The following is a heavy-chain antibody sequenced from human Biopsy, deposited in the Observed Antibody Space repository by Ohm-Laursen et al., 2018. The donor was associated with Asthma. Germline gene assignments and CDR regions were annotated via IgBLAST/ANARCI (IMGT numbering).Heavy chain of an antibody. J-gene: IGHJ6*02. Sequence: VKISCKTSGGTFSRYAISWVRRAPGQGLEWMGGIIPVFGTSNYAQKFQGRVTFTADGSTSSAYMELTSLRKEDTAVYYCARGGYYGDRRHHNGLDVWGQGTTITVSS. CDR1: GGTFSRYA. CDR3: ARGGYYGDRRHHNGLDV. V-gene: IGHV1-69*13. D-gene: IGHD4-17*01. CDR2: IIPVFGTS.